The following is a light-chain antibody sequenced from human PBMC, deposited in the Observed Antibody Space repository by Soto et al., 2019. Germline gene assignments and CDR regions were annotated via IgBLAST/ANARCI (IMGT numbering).Light chain of an antibody. Sequence: DIQMTQSPSTLSASVGDRVSITCRASQSVSNWLAWYQQKPGKAPKLLIYKASNLESGVPSRFSGSGSGTEFTLTISSLQPDDFATYYCQQYHSFYTFGQGTKLEI. V-gene: IGKV1-5*03. CDR1: QSVSNW. J-gene: IGKJ2*01. CDR2: KAS. CDR3: QQYHSFYT.